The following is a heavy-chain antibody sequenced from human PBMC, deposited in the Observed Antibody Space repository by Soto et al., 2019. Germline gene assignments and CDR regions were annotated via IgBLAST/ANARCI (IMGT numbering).Heavy chain of an antibody. CDR3: ARTPMVRGVINPKSDYGMDV. J-gene: IGHJ6*02. D-gene: IGHD3-10*01. CDR1: GYTFTSYG. Sequence: QVQLVQSGAEVKKPGASVKVSCKASGYTFTSYGISWVRQAPGQGLEWMGWISAYNGNTNYAQKLQGRVTMTTDTSTSTAYMELRSLRSDDTAVYYCARTPMVRGVINPKSDYGMDVWGQGTTVTVSS. CDR2: ISAYNGNT. V-gene: IGHV1-18*01.